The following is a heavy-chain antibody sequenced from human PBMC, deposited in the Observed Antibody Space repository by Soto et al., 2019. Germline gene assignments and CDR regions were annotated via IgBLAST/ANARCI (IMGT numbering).Heavy chain of an antibody. D-gene: IGHD3-3*01. J-gene: IGHJ5*02. Sequence: SETLSLTCAVSGGSISSGGYSWSWIRQPPGKGLEWIGYIYHSGSTYYNPSLKSRVTISVDRSKNQFSLKLSSVTAADTAVYYCARGVGDFWSGYSRSWFDPWGQGTLVTVSS. CDR1: GGSISSGGYS. CDR3: ARGVGDFWSGYSRSWFDP. V-gene: IGHV4-30-2*01. CDR2: IYHSGST.